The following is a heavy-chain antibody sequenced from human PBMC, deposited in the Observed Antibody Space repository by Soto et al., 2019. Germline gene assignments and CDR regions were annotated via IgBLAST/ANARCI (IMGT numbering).Heavy chain of an antibody. J-gene: IGHJ4*02. V-gene: IGHV3-23*01. Sequence: EVPLLESGGGLVQPGGSLTLSCATSGFTFSSYAMVWLRQAAEKGVDWVASISNNGATAYYADSVKGRFTISRGNSENTLYLQMNGLRADDTALYFCAKSRVFIGAIVTLLDSWGQGTQVTVSS. CDR2: ISNNGATA. CDR3: AKSRVFIGAIVTLLDS. D-gene: IGHD3-16*02. CDR1: GFTFSSYA.